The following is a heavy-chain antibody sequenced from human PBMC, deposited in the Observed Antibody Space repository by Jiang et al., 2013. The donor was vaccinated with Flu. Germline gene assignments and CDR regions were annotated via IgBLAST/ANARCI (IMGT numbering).Heavy chain of an antibody. J-gene: IGHJ3*02. D-gene: IGHD5-18*01. CDR1: GFTFSSYA. CDR2: ISYDGSNK. CDR3: ARDRDTAMVTEAFDI. V-gene: IGHV3-30*01. Sequence: VQLVESGGGVVQPGRSLRLSCAASGFTFSSYAMHWVRQAPGKGLEWVAVISYDGSNKYYADSVKGRFTISRDNSKNTLYLQMNSLRAEDTAVYYCARDRDTAMVTEAFDIWGQGTMVTVSS.